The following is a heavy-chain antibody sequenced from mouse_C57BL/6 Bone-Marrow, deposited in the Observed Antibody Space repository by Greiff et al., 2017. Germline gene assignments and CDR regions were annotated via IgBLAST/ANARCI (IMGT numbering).Heavy chain of an antibody. CDR2: ISSGSSTI. CDR1: GFTFSDYG. Sequence: EVQGVESGGGLVKPGGSLKLSCAASGFTFSDYGMHWVRQAPEKGLEWVAYISSGSSTIYYADTVKGRFTISRDNAKNTLFLQMTSLRSEETAMYYCARRSNYVLYYFDYWGQGTTLTVSS. V-gene: IGHV5-17*01. CDR3: ARRSNYVLYYFDY. J-gene: IGHJ2*01. D-gene: IGHD2-5*01.